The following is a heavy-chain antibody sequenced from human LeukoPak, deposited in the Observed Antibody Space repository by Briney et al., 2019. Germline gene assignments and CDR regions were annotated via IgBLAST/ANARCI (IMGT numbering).Heavy chain of an antibody. Sequence: SETLSLTCAVYSGSFSGYYWSWLRQPPGKGPEWIGEINHSGSTNYNPSLKSRVTISVDTSKNQFSLKMSSVTAADTAVYYCARELSYDSSESWYRFVFDLWGRGTLVTVPS. D-gene: IGHD3-22*01. CDR2: INHSGST. CDR1: SGSFSGYY. J-gene: IGHJ2*01. V-gene: IGHV4-34*01. CDR3: ARELSYDSSESWYRFVFDL.